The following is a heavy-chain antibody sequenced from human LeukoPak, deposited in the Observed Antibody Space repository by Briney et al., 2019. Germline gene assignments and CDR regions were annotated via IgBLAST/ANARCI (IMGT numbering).Heavy chain of an antibody. D-gene: IGHD3-16*01. J-gene: IGHJ5*02. CDR2: ISGSGGST. V-gene: IGHV3-23*01. CDR1: GFTFNSYA. Sequence: GGSLRLSCAASGFTFNSYAMSWVRQAPGKGLEWVSAISGSGGSTYYADSVKGRFTISRDNSKNTLYLQMNSLRAEDTAVYYCAKGGGFLLFNWFDPWGQGTLVTVSS. CDR3: AKGGGFLLFNWFDP.